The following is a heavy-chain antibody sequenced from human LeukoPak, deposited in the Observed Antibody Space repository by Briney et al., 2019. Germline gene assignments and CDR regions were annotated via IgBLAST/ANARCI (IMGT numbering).Heavy chain of an antibody. Sequence: ASVKVSCKASGGTFSSYAISWVRQAPGQGLEWMGGIIPIFGTANYAQKFQGRVTITADESTSTAYMELNSLRAEDTAVYYCARVSYSSGWYFQDYWGQGTLVTVSS. CDR3: ARVSYSSGWYFQDY. CDR2: IIPIFGTA. V-gene: IGHV1-69*01. J-gene: IGHJ4*02. CDR1: GGTFSSYA. D-gene: IGHD6-19*01.